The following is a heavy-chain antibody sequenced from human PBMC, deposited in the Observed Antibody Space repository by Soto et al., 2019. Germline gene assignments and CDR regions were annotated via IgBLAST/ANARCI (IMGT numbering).Heavy chain of an antibody. CDR3: AHSWGRSNSPYYYYYMDV. D-gene: IGHD2-2*01. V-gene: IGHV2-5*02. CDR2: IYWDDDK. J-gene: IGHJ6*03. CDR1: GFSLSTSGVG. Sequence: QITLKESGPTLVKPTQTLTLTCTFSGFSLSTSGVGVGWIRQPPGKALEWLALIYWDDDKRYSPSLKSRLTITKDTSKNQVVLTMTNMDPVDTATYYCAHSWGRSNSPYYYYYMDVWGKGTTVTVSS.